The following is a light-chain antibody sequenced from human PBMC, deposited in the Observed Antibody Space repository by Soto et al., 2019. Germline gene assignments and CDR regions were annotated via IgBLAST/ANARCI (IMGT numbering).Light chain of an antibody. V-gene: IGKV4-1*01. J-gene: IGKJ5*01. CDR1: HIFLYSSNNKNY. CDR2: DAS. CDR3: QQYNTYST. Sequence: IVMTQSPDSLAVSLGERATINCKSSHIFLYSSNNKNYLAWYQQKPGKAPKLLIYDASNLEIGAPSRFSGSGSGTEFTLTISSLQPDDFATYYCQQYNTYSTFGQGTRLEIK.